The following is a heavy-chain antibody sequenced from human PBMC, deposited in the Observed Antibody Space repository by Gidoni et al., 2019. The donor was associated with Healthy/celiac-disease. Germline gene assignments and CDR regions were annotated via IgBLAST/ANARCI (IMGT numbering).Heavy chain of an antibody. CDR2: IYYSGST. J-gene: IGHJ4*02. D-gene: IGHD4-17*01. V-gene: IGHV4-61*01. CDR3: ARAYGDLDY. CDR1: GGSVSSGSYY. Sequence: QVQLQASGPGLVTPSEPLSLTCTVSGGSVSSGSYYWSWIRQPPGKGLEWIGYIYYSGSTNYNPSLKSRVTISVDTSKNQFSLKLSSVTAADTAVYYCARAYGDLDYWGQGTLVTVSS.